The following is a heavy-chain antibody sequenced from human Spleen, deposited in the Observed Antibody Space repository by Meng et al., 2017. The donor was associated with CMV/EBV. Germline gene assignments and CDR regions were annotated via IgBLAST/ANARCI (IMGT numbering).Heavy chain of an antibody. J-gene: IGHJ4*02. Sequence: GGSLRLSCAASGFTFSSCWMSWVRQAPGKGLEWVANIKQDGSEKYYVDSVKGRFTISRDNAKNSLYLQMNSLRAEDTAVYYCARLLGYCSSTSCYTEDYFDYWGQGTLVTVSS. D-gene: IGHD2-2*02. CDR3: ARLLGYCSSTSCYTEDYFDY. V-gene: IGHV3-7*01. CDR1: GFTFSSCW. CDR2: IKQDGSEK.